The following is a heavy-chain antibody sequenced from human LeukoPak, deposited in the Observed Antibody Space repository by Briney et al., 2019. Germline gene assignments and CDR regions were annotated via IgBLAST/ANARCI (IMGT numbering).Heavy chain of an antibody. CDR1: GGSVSSTSHH. D-gene: IGHD3-3*01. J-gene: IGHJ5*02. V-gene: IGHV4-39*07. CDR2: IFYSGST. Sequence: SETLSLTCTVSGGSVSSTSHHWDWIRQPPGQGLEWIGSIFYSGSTYYSPSLKSRVTISVDTSKNQFSLKLSSGTAADTAVYYCARDRSKTYYDFWSGDNWFDPWGQGTLVTVSS. CDR3: ARDRSKTYYDFWSGDNWFDP.